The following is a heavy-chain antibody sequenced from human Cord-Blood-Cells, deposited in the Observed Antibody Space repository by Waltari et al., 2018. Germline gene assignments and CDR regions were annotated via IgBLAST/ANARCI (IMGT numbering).Heavy chain of an antibody. D-gene: IGHD6-6*01. CDR3: ARDRGYSSSSAFDI. Sequence: QVQLVQSGAEVKKPGSSVKVSCKASGGTFSRYAISWVRQPPGQGLEWMGGIIPIFGTANYAQKFQGRVTITADESTSTAYMELSSLRSEDTAVYYCARDRGYSSSSAFDIWGQGTMVTVSS. J-gene: IGHJ3*02. CDR2: IIPIFGTA. V-gene: IGHV1-69*12. CDR1: GGTFSRYA.